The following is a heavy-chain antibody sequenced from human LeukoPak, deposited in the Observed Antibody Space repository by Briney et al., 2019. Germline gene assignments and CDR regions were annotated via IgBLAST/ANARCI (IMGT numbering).Heavy chain of an antibody. D-gene: IGHD6-25*01. V-gene: IGHV1-2*04. J-gene: IGHJ6*02. CDR2: INPNSGGT. Sequence: GGSLRLSCAASGLTFSDYYMHWVRQAPGQGLEWMGWINPNSGGTNYAQKFQGWVTMTRDTSITTAYMELSSPRSDDTAIYYCARERQNGLDVWGQGTTVTVSS. CDR1: GLTFSDYY. CDR3: ARERQNGLDV.